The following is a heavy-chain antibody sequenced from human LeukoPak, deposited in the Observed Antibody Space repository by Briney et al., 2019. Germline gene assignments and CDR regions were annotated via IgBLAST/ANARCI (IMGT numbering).Heavy chain of an antibody. CDR3: FGYPEYFQH. Sequence: GRSLRLSCVASGFTFRSYAMTWVRQAPGKGLEWVSGISGSGGSTYYADSVRGRFTISRDNSKNTLYLQMNSLRAEDTAVYYCFGYPEYFQHWGQGTLVTVSS. D-gene: IGHD5-18*01. J-gene: IGHJ1*01. CDR2: ISGSGGST. CDR1: GFTFRSYA. V-gene: IGHV3-23*01.